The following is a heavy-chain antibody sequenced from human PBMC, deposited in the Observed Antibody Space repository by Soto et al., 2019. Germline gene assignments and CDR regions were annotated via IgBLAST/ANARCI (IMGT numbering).Heavy chain of an antibody. J-gene: IGHJ6*02. CDR3: ARGRRYDTLTASASGVHYYGMDV. CDR2: IIPIFGTA. D-gene: IGHD3-9*01. Sequence: SVKVSCKASGGTFSSYAISWVRQAPGQGLEWMGGIIPIFGTANYAQKFQGRVTITADESTSTAYMELSSLRSEDTAVYYCARGRRYDTLTASASGVHYYGMDVWGQATTVTVSS. CDR1: GGTFSSYA. V-gene: IGHV1-69*13.